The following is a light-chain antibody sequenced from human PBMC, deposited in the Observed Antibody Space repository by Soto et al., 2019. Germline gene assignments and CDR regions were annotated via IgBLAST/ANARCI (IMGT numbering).Light chain of an antibody. CDR1: QSVNSY. J-gene: IGKJ5*01. CDR2: DAS. CDR3: QHRSIWPVS. V-gene: IGKV3-11*01. Sequence: EIVLTQSPATLSLSPGERATHSCRASQSVNSYLAWYQQKPGLPPRLLIYDASSRATGIPARFSGSGSGTDFTLTISSLEPEDFAVYYCQHRSIWPVSFGQGTRLEI.